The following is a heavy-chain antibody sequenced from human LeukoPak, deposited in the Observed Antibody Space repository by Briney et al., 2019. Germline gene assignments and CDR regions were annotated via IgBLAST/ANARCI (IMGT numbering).Heavy chain of an antibody. D-gene: IGHD6-13*01. V-gene: IGHV1-69*13. CDR1: GGTFSSYA. CDR2: IIPIFGKA. Sequence: SVKVSCKASGGTFSSYAISWVRQAPGQELEWMGRIIPIFGKANYAQKFQGRVTITPDEFTSTAYMELSSLRSEDTAVYYCARVEVAAAGPSWPPIDYWGQGTLVTVSS. CDR3: ARVEVAAAGPSWPPIDY. J-gene: IGHJ4*02.